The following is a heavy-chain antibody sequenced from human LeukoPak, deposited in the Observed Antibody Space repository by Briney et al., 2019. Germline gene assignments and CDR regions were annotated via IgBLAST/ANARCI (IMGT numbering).Heavy chain of an antibody. CDR2: IYYSGST. Sequence: SETLSLTCTVSGGSISSSSYYWGWIRQPPGKGLEWIGSIYYSGSTYYNPSLKSRVTISVDTSKNQFSLKLSSVTAADTAVYYCARVPRITMIVADYWGQGTLVTVSS. V-gene: IGHV4-39*07. J-gene: IGHJ4*02. CDR1: GGSISSSSYY. D-gene: IGHD3-22*01. CDR3: ARVPRITMIVADY.